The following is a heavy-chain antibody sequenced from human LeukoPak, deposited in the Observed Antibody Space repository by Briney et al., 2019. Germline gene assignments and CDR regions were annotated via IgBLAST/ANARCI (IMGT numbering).Heavy chain of an antibody. CDR3: ALAPNSNWFDF. J-gene: IGHJ5*01. CDR2: IHYSGSS. V-gene: IGHV4-59*03. CDR1: GDSTSNFY. D-gene: IGHD2-8*01. Sequence: SETLSLTCTVSGDSTSNFYWTWIRQSPGKGLEWIGNIHYSGSSVYNPSLKSRGTISIDTSRRQFFLKLNSVTAADTAVYFCALAPNSNWFDFWGPGTLVTVSS.